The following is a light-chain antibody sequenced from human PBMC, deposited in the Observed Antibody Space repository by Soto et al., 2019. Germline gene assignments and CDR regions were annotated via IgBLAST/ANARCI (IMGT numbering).Light chain of an antibody. V-gene: IGLV2-11*01. Sequence: QSALTQPRSVSGSPGQSVTISCTGTSSDVGGYQYVSWYQHHPGKAPKLMIYDVVKRPSGVTDRFSASKSGNTASLTISGLQADEDADYYCSSYAGTSVLIFGGGTKVTVL. J-gene: IGLJ2*01. CDR1: SSDVGGYQY. CDR3: SSYAGTSVLI. CDR2: DVV.